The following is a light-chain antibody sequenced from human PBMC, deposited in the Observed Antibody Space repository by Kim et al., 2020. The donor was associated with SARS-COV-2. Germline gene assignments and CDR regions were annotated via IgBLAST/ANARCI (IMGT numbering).Light chain of an antibody. V-gene: IGLV3-1*01. J-gene: IGLJ2*01. Sequence: GSPGQTASITCSGDKLGDKYACWYQQKPGQSPVLVIYQDSKRPSGIPERFSGSNSGNTATLTISGTQAMDEADYYCQAWDSSKGVFGGGTQLTVL. CDR3: QAWDSSKGV. CDR2: QDS. CDR1: KLGDKY.